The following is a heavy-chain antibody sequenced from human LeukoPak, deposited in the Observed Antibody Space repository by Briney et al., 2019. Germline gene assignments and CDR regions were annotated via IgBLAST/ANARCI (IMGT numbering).Heavy chain of an antibody. V-gene: IGHV3-7*01. CDR2: IKEDGSEK. J-gene: IGHJ4*02. D-gene: IGHD6-13*01. Sequence: GGSLRLSCAASGFTFNRAWMIWVRQTPEKRLEFVANIKEDGSEKYYVDSVKGRFTLSRDNTKNSLYLQMDSLRVDDTAIYYCANEGEGYSWGQGTLVTVSP. CDR3: ANEGEGYS. CDR1: GFTFNRAW.